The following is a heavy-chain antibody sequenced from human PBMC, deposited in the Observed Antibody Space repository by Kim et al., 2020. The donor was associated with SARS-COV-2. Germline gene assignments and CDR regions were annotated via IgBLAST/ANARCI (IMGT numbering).Heavy chain of an antibody. D-gene: IGHD3-22*01. CDR1: GFTFSSYS. Sequence: GGSLRLSCAASGFTFSSYSMNWVRQAPGKGLEWVSSISSSSSYIYYAESVKGRFTISRDNAKNSLYLQMYSLRDEDTAVYYCARDRDYDSSGINFWGPG. CDR3: ARDRDYDSSGINF. V-gene: IGHV3-21*01. J-gene: IGHJ4*01. CDR2: ISSSSSYI.